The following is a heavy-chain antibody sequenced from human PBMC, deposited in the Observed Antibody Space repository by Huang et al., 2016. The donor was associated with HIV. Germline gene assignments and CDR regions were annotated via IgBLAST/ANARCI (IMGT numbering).Heavy chain of an antibody. J-gene: IGHJ5*02. V-gene: IGHV4-34*02. Sequence: QVHLQQWGAGLLKSAETLSLTCAVYGGSLSGYYWSWLRQTPGKGLAWIGEINHLWSPNDNPSLSSRVSISMDGSKKQFSLKLRSISDADTAVYFCARDATKNPRGWFDPWGQGTLVTVSS. CDR3: ARDATKNPRGWFDP. D-gene: IGHD3-10*01. CDR2: INHLWSP. CDR1: GGSLSGYY.